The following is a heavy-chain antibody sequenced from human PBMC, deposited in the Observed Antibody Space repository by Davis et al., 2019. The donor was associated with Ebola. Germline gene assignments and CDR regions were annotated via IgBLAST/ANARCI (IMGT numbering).Heavy chain of an antibody. V-gene: IGHV3-23*01. CDR1: GFTFSSYA. D-gene: IGHD1-26*01. CDR2: ISGSGGST. J-gene: IGHJ4*02. Sequence: PGGSLRLSCAASGFTFSSYAMSWVRQAPGKGLEWVSAISGSGGSTYYADSVKGRFTISRDNSKNTLYLQMNSLRAEDTAVYYCAKDLGREGSPRRAGYWGQGTLVTVSS. CDR3: AKDLGREGSPRRAGY.